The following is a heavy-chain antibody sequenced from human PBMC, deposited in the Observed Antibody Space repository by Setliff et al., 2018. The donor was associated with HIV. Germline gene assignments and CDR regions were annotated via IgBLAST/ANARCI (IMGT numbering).Heavy chain of an antibody. CDR3: ARGQLDRHLRSDVPFDI. CDR2: ISASSDNT. CDR1: GYMFTTYG. Sequence: ASVKVSCKASGYMFTTYGFNWVRQAPGQGLEWMGWISASSDNTNYAQKFQGRVTLTTDTSTNTVYMELKSLRSDDTAVYFCARGQLDRHLRSDVPFDIWGQGTMVTVS. D-gene: IGHD1-1*01. J-gene: IGHJ3*02. V-gene: IGHV1-18*01.